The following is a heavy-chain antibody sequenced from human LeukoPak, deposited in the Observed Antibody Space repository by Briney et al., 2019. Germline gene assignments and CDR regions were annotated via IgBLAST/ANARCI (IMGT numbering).Heavy chain of an antibody. CDR2: IYTSGGT. Sequence: PSETLSVTCTVSGGPISSYYGSWIRQPAGKGLEWIGRIYTSGGTNYNPSLKSRVTMSVDTSKNQFSLKLSSVTAADTAVYYCARTYCSGGSCYIDYWGQGTLVTVSS. V-gene: IGHV4-4*07. J-gene: IGHJ4*02. CDR1: GGPISSYY. D-gene: IGHD2-15*01. CDR3: ARTYCSGGSCYIDY.